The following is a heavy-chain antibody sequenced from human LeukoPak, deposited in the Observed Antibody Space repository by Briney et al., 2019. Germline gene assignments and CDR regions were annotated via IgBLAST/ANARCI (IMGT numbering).Heavy chain of an antibody. V-gene: IGHV3-30*03. D-gene: IGHD3-10*01. CDR1: GFTFSSYG. CDR3: ARPLMYYYGSETYFWFDP. Sequence: GGSLRLSCAASGFTFSSYGMHWVRQAPGKGLEWVAVISYDGSNKYYADSVKGRFTISRDNAKNSLSLQMNNLRAEDTAVYYCARPLMYYYGSETYFWFDPWGQGTLVTVSS. CDR2: ISYDGSNK. J-gene: IGHJ5*02.